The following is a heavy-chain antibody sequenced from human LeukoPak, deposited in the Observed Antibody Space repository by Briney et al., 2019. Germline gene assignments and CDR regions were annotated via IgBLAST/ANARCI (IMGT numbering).Heavy chain of an antibody. V-gene: IGHV1-18*01. CDR1: DDTFSNYG. CDR2: ISTYNGNT. J-gene: IGHJ3*01. Sequence: ASVKVSCKASDDTFSNYGISWVRQAPGQGLEWMGWISTYNGNTHYAQKFQGRVTMTTDTSTNIAYLELRDLRSDDTVVYYCARTQWLEDAFDFWGQGTVVTVSS. CDR3: ARTQWLEDAFDF. D-gene: IGHD6-19*01.